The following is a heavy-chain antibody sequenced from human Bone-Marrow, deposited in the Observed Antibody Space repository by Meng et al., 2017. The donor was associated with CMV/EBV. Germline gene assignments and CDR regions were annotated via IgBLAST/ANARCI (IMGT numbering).Heavy chain of an antibody. V-gene: IGHV3-7*01. CDR1: GFTFSSYW. J-gene: IGHJ4*02. D-gene: IGHD2-2*01. Sequence: GESLKISCAASGFTFSSYWMSWVRQAPGKGLEWVANIKQDGSEKYYVDSVKGRFTISRDNAKNSLYLQMNSLRAEDTAVYYCARETFYCSSTSCYPDYWGQGTRVTVAS. CDR2: IKQDGSEK. CDR3: ARETFYCSSTSCYPDY.